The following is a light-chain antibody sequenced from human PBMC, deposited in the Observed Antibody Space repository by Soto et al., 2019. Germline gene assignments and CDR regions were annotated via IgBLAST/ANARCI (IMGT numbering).Light chain of an antibody. J-gene: IGLJ3*02. Sequence: QSALTQPASVSGSPGQSITISCTGTSSDVGGYNFVSWYQQHPGKAPKLIIYEVSNRPSGVSNRFSCSKSGNTASLTISGLQAEDEADYYCNSYTNSATRVFGGGTKLTVL. V-gene: IGLV2-14*03. CDR2: EVS. CDR3: NSYTNSATRV. CDR1: SSDVGGYNF.